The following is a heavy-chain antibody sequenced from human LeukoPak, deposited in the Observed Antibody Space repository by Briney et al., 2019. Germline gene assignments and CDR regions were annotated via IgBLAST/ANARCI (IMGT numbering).Heavy chain of an antibody. D-gene: IGHD6-19*01. Sequence: GGSLRLSCAASGFTFDDYAMHWVRQAPGKGLEWVSGISWNSGSIGYADSVKGRFTISRDNAKNSLYLQMNSLRAEDTALYYCAKGRSEPGIAVAGSFDYWGQGTLVTVSS. V-gene: IGHV3-9*01. CDR1: GFTFDDYA. CDR3: AKGRSEPGIAVAGSFDY. CDR2: ISWNSGSI. J-gene: IGHJ4*02.